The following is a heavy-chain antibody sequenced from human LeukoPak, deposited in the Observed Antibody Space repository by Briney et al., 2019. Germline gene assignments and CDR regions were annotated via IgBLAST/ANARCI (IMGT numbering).Heavy chain of an antibody. CDR1: GFTFSTYG. V-gene: IGHV3-30*18. D-gene: IGHD5-18*01. J-gene: IGHJ4*02. CDR3: AKEAYRYGYFDY. CDR2: ISSDGSYK. Sequence: PGGSLRLSCAASGFTFSTYGIHWVRQAPGKGLEGVAVISSDGSYKYYADSVKGRFTISRDNSKNTLYLQMNSLRAEDTAVYYCAKEAYRYGYFDYWGQGTLVTVSS.